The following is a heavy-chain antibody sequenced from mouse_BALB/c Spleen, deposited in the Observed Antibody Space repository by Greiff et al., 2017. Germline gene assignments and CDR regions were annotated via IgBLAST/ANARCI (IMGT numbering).Heavy chain of an antibody. J-gene: IGHJ2*01. CDR2: ISSGSSTI. V-gene: IGHV5-17*02. Sequence: EVKLMESGGGLVKPGGSRKLSCAASGFTFSSFGMHWVRQAPEKGLEWVAYISSGSSTIYYADTVKGRFTISRDNPKNTLFLQMTSLRSEDTAMYYCARLGWLPFDYWGQGTTLTVSS. CDR1: GFTFSSFG. D-gene: IGHD2-3*01. CDR3: ARLGWLPFDY.